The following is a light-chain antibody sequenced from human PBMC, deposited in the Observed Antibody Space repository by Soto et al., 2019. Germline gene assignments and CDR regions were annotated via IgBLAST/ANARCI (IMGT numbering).Light chain of an antibody. CDR3: SSYKSSSTYV. CDR1: STDVGGYNY. V-gene: IGLV2-14*03. J-gene: IGLJ1*01. CDR2: DDS. Sequence: QSVLTQPASVSGSPGQSITISCTGTSTDVGGYNYVSCYQQHPGKAPKLMIYDDSNRPSGVSTRFSGSKSGKTASLTISGLQAEDEAAYYCSSYKSSSTYVFGTGTKVTVL.